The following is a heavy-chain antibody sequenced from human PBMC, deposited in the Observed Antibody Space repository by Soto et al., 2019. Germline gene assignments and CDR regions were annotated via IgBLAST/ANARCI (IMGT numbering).Heavy chain of an antibody. CDR2: IYYSGST. CDR1: GGSISSYY. D-gene: IGHD2-15*01. V-gene: IGHV4-59*01. CDR3: ASCSGGSCYSGFDP. J-gene: IGHJ5*02. Sequence: ASETLSLTCTVSGGSISSYYWSWIRQPPGKGLEWIGYIYYSGSTNYNPSLKSRVTISVDTSKNQFSLKLSSVTAADTAVYYCASCSGGSCYSGFDPWGQGTLVTVSS.